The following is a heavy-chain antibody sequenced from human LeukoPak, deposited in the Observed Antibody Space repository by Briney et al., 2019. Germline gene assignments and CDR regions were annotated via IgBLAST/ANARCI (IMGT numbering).Heavy chain of an antibody. Sequence: PGGSLRLSCAASGFNFSNYWMTWVRQAPGKGLEWVANIKGDGREEYYVDSVKGRFTISRDNAKNSLYLQMDSVRAEDTAVYYCARAWGYCRSASCYARFYFDYWGQGTPVTVSS. CDR3: ARAWGYCRSASCYARFYFDY. V-gene: IGHV3-7*01. CDR1: GFNFSNYW. D-gene: IGHD2-2*01. CDR2: IKGDGREE. J-gene: IGHJ4*02.